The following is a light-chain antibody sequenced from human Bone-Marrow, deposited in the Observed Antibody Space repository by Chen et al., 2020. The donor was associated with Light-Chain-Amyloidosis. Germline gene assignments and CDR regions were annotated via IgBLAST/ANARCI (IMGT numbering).Light chain of an antibody. Sequence: DIVMTQSPLSLPVTPGEPASISCRSSQSLLHSNGYNYLDWYLQKPGQSPQLLIYLGSNRASGVPDRFRSSGSGTDFTLKISRVEAEDVGGYYCMQALQTPYTFGQGTKLEIK. CDR3: MQALQTPYT. CDR2: LGS. CDR1: QSLLHSNGYNY. V-gene: IGKV2-28*01. J-gene: IGKJ2*01.